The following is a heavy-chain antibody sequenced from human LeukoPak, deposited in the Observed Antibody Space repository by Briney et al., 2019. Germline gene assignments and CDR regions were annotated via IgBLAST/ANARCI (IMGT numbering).Heavy chain of an antibody. CDR1: GGSFSGYY. Sequence: SETLSLTCAVYGGSFSGYYWSWIRQPPGKGLEWIGEINHSGSTNYNPSLKSRVTISVDTSKNQFSLKLSSVTAADTAVYYCARMRQNYYYYIDVWGKGTTVPVSS. CDR3: ARMRQNYYYYIDV. CDR2: INHSGST. V-gene: IGHV4-34*01. J-gene: IGHJ6*03.